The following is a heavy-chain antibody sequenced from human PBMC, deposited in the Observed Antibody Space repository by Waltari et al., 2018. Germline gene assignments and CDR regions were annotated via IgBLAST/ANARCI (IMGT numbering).Heavy chain of an antibody. Sequence: EVQLVESGGGLVQPGGSLRLPCAASAFIFSNYEMNWVRQTPGKGLEWISYISSSGGTIYYAASVEGRFTISRDNAKKSLYLQMNSLRAEDTAVYYCARDQEIIVGGMDVWGQGTAVTVSS. CDR3: ARDQEIIVGGMDV. J-gene: IGHJ6*02. CDR2: ISSSGGTI. V-gene: IGHV3-48*03. D-gene: IGHD3-22*01. CDR1: AFIFSNYE.